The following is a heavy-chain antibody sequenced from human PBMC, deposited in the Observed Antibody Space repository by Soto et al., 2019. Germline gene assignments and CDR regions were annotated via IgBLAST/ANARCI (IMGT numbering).Heavy chain of an antibody. D-gene: IGHD6-13*01. Sequence: ESGGGLVKPGGSLRLSCAASGFTFSSYSMNWVRQAPGKGLEWVSSISSSSSYIYYADSVKGRFTISRDNAKNSLYLQMNSLRAEDTAVYYCARDTLIAAAGRYYYGMDVWGQGTTVTVSS. V-gene: IGHV3-21*01. J-gene: IGHJ6*02. CDR3: ARDTLIAAAGRYYYGMDV. CDR1: GFTFSSYS. CDR2: ISSSSSYI.